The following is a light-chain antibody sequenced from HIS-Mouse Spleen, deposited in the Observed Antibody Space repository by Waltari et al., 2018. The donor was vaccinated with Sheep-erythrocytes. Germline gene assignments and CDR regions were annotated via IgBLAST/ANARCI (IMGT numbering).Light chain of an antibody. CDR3: CSYAGSSSLV. V-gene: IGLV2-11*01. J-gene: IGLJ2*01. Sequence: QSALTQPRSVSGSPGQSVTISCTGTSSDVGGHNYVSWYHQHPGKAPQLMVYDVSKRPSGVPDRFSGSKSGNTASLTMSGLQAEDEADYYCCSYAGSSSLVFGGGTKLAVL. CDR2: DVS. CDR1: SSDVGGHNY.